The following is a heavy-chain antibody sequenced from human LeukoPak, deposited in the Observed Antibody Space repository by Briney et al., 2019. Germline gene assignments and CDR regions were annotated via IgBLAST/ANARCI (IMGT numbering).Heavy chain of an antibody. CDR2: IKQDGSEK. V-gene: IGHV3-7*01. J-gene: IGHJ6*03. CDR1: GFTFSTYW. Sequence: GGSLRLSCAASGFTFSTYWMSWVRQAPGKGLEWVANIKQDGSEKYYVDSVKGRFTISRDNAKNSLYLQMNSLRAEDTAVYYCARGVYCSSTSCYALGYYYYYYMDVWGKGTTVTVSS. CDR3: ARGVYCSSTSCYALGYYYYYYMDV. D-gene: IGHD2-2*01.